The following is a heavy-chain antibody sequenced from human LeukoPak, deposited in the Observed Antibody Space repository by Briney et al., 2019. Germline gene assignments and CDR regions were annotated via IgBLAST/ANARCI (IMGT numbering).Heavy chain of an antibody. V-gene: IGHV4-39*02. CDR1: GGSISSSSYY. J-gene: IGHJ3*02. CDR3: ARDHSGSYFSKLDAFDI. D-gene: IGHD1-26*01. Sequence: SETLSLTCTVSGGSISSSSYYWGWIRQPPGKGLEWIGSIYYSGSTYYNPSLKSRVTISVDTSKNQFSLKLSSVTAADTAVYYCARDHSGSYFSKLDAFDIWGQGTMVTVSS. CDR2: IYYSGST.